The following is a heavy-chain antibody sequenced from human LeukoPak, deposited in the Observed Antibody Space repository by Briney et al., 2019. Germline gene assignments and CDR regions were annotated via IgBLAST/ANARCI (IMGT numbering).Heavy chain of an antibody. CDR1: GSSVSGSGYY. J-gene: IGHJ6*04. CDR2: IHYSGTT. CDR3: AGPNFYSLDV. V-gene: IGHV4-39*01. Sequence: SETLSLTCTVSGSSVSGSGYYWAWIRQPPGKGLEWLGNIHYSGTTYYNPSLKSRVTMSVDTSKNQFSLKLSSVTAADTAVYYCAGPNFYSLDVWGKGTTATVSS. D-gene: IGHD2-21*02.